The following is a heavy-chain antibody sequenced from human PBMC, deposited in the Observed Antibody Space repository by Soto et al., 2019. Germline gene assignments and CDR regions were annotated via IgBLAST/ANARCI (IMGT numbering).Heavy chain of an antibody. Sequence: QITLKESGPTLVKPTQTLTLTCTFSGFSLNSTAVGVNWIRQPPRKALEWLALIYWNDDNPYSPSLRSRLTITKDTSKNQVVLTMTNMDPMDTATYYCAHGSGWLSDYWGQGTLVTVSS. V-gene: IGHV2-5*01. D-gene: IGHD6-19*01. CDR1: GFSLNSTAVG. CDR3: AHGSGWLSDY. CDR2: IYWNDDN. J-gene: IGHJ4*02.